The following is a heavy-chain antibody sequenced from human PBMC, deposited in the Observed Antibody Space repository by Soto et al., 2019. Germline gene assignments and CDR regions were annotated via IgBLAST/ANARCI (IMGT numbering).Heavy chain of an antibody. J-gene: IGHJ4*02. Sequence: HLQLQESGPGLVKPSETLSLTCTVSDDSITSGAYYWGLIRQPPGKGLEWIGTIQYRGSTYYNPPLMSRVTTSLDPSKNQYALWLSSVTAADTAVYFCAGMFWCGALLFDYWGPGTLVTVSS. CDR3: AGMFWCGALLFDY. V-gene: IGHV4-39*01. CDR1: DDSITSGAYY. D-gene: IGHD2-8*02. CDR2: IQYRGST.